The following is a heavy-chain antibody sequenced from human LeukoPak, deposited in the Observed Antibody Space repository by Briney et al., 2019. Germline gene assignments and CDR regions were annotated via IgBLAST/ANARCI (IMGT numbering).Heavy chain of an antibody. V-gene: IGHV3-30*02. CDR3: AKLGYYYDSSGRDY. CDR2: IRYDGCNK. Sequence: PGGSLRLSCAASGFTFSSYGMHWLRQAPGKGLEWVAFIRYDGCNKYYADSVKGRFTISRDNSKNTLYLQMNSLRAEDTAVYYCAKLGYYYDSSGRDYWGQGTLVTVSS. D-gene: IGHD3-22*01. J-gene: IGHJ4*02. CDR1: GFTFSSYG.